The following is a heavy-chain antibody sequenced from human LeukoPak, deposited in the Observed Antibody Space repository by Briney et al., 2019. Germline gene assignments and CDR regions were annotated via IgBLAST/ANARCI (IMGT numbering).Heavy chain of an antibody. CDR3: ARDYPYSSGWYGVY. D-gene: IGHD6-19*01. Sequence: GASVKVSCKASGYTFTGYYMHWVRQAPGQGLEWMGRINLNSGGTNYAQKFQGRVTMTRDTSISTAYMELSRLRSDDTAVYYCARDYPYSSGWYGVYWGQGTLVTVSS. V-gene: IGHV1-2*06. CDR1: GYTFTGYY. J-gene: IGHJ4*02. CDR2: INLNSGGT.